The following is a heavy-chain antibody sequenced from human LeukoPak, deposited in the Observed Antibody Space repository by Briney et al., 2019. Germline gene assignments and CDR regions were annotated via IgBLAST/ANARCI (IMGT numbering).Heavy chain of an antibody. CDR1: GSSISSYY. Sequence: SETLTLTCTAAGSSISSYYWSMIRQAAWKRLKWIGYIYNSGSTNYNPSLKSRVTISVDTSKNQFSLKLSSVTAADTAVYYCARGPAWYSSGWYGFDCWGQGTLVAVSS. CDR3: ARGPAWYSSGWYGFDC. V-gene: IGHV4-59*01. J-gene: IGHJ4*02. CDR2: IYNSGST. D-gene: IGHD6-19*01.